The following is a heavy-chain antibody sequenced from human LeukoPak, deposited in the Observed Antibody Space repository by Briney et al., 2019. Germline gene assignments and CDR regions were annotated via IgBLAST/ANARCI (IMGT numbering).Heavy chain of an antibody. V-gene: IGHV3-48*01. CDR3: ARGYSRAAFDI. J-gene: IGHJ3*02. CDR2: ISSTGGTI. CDR1: GFTFSNYL. Sequence: RSGGSLRLSCVGSGFTFSNYLMNWVRRAPGKGLEWVSFISSTGGTIYYADAVKGRFTVSGDNAKNSLLLQMNSLRAEDTALYYCARGYSRAAFDIWGQGTMVTVSS. D-gene: IGHD2-15*01.